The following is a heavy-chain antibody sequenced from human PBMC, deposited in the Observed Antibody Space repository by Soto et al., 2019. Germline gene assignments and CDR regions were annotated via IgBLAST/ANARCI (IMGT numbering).Heavy chain of an antibody. CDR3: ARGVGNMDHYYYYGMAV. CDR1: GGTFSSYA. V-gene: IGHV1-69*01. J-gene: IGHJ6*02. CDR2: IIPIFGTA. Sequence: QVQLVQSGAEVKKPGSSVKVSCKASGGTFSSYAISWVRQAPGQGLEWMGGIIPIFGTANYAQKFQGRVTITADESTSTAYMELSSLRSEDTAVYYCARGVGNMDHYYYYGMAVWGQGTTVTVSS.